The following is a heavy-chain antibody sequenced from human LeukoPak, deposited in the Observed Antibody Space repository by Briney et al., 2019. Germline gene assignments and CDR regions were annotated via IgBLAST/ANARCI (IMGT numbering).Heavy chain of an antibody. J-gene: IGHJ6*03. CDR1: GFTFSSHW. V-gene: IGHV3-7*01. CDR3: ARDGGITLVRGVIMGDYYYYYMDV. CDR2: IKQDGSEK. Sequence: GGSLRLSCAASGFTFSSHWMSWVRQAPGKGLEWVANIKQDGSEKFYVDSVKGRFTISRDNAKNSLYLQMNSLRAEDTAVYYCARDGGITLVRGVIMGDYYYYYMDVWGRGTTVTVSS. D-gene: IGHD3-10*01.